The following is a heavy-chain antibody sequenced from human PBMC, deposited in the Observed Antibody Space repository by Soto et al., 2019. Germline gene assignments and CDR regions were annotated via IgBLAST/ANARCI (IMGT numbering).Heavy chain of an antibody. CDR1: GGTFSSYA. J-gene: IGHJ4*02. D-gene: IGHD3-10*01. CDR3: ARDSGTYYYGSGSYHWPFDY. CDR2: IIPIFGTA. Sequence: SVKVSCKASGGTFSSYAISWVRQAPGQGLEWMGGIIPIFGTANYAQKFQGRVTITADKSTSTDYMELSSLRSEDTAVYYCARDSGTYYYGSGSYHWPFDYWGQGTLVTVSS. V-gene: IGHV1-69*06.